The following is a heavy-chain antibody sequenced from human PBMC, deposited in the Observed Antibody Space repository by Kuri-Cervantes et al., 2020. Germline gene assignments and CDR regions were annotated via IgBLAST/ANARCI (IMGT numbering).Heavy chain of an antibody. Sequence: ASVKVSCKASGYTFTSYAMHWVRQAPGQRLEWMGWINTNTGNPTYVQGFTGRFVFSLDTSVSTAYLQISSPKAEDTAVYYCARGTGYSSGWYGWFDPWGQGTLVTVSS. D-gene: IGHD6-19*01. CDR2: INTNTGNP. V-gene: IGHV7-4-1*02. CDR1: GYTFTSYA. CDR3: ARGTGYSSGWYGWFDP. J-gene: IGHJ5*02.